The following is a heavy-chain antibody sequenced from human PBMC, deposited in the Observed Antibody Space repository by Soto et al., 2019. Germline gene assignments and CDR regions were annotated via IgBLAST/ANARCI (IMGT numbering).Heavy chain of an antibody. Sequence: GGSLRLSCVTSGFPFNAYAIHWVRHLPGKGLQWVAQVSNDGSAKNYADSVKGRFIIIRDKSKNAVYLLMNSLRSDDTALYYCVKDYLGASNTFDVWGRGTVVTVS. J-gene: IGHJ3*01. D-gene: IGHD2-15*01. CDR1: GFPFNAYA. CDR3: VKDYLGASNTFDV. CDR2: VSNDGSAK. V-gene: IGHV3-30*18.